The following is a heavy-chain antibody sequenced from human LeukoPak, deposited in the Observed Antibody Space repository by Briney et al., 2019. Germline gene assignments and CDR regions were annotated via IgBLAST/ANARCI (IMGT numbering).Heavy chain of an antibody. D-gene: IGHD2-15*01. CDR1: GFTFSSYW. V-gene: IGHV3-7*05. CDR3: ARPSGYCSGGGGSCFPFDY. J-gene: IGHJ4*02. CDR2: INEDGSRT. Sequence: PGGSLRLSCAASGFTFSSYWMTWVRQAPGKGLEWVAHINEDGSRTYSVDSVKGRFTISRDNAKNSLYLQMSSLRAEDTAVYYCARPSGYCSGGGGSCFPFDYWGQGTLVTVSS.